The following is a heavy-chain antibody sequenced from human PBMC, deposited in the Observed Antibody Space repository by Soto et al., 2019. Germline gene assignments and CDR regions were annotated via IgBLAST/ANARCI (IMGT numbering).Heavy chain of an antibody. V-gene: IGHV4-39*01. D-gene: IGHD2-2*01. J-gene: IGHJ4*02. Sequence: SETLSLTCTVSGGSISSGDYYWSWIRQPPGKGLEWIGKIYNSGRTYYNPSLKSRVSISIDTSKNQFSLKLTSVTAADTAVYYCARHPVYATGWQIDYWGQGALVTVSS. CDR3: ARHPVYATGWQIDY. CDR1: GGSISSGDYY. CDR2: IYNSGRT.